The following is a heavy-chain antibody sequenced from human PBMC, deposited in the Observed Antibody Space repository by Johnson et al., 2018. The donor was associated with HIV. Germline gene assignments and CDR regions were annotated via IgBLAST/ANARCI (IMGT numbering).Heavy chain of an antibody. CDR1: GFTFDDYG. CDR2: ITWHSGRI. V-gene: IGHV3-9*01. Sequence: VQLVESGGGVVQPVRSLRLSCAASGFTFDDYGMSWVRQCQGKGLERVSGITWHSGRIGYADSVTGRFTISRDNDKNSLYLKMNSLRAEDTALYYCAKGVVPAAMALDAFDIWGQGTMVTVSS. J-gene: IGHJ3*02. CDR3: AKGVVPAAMALDAFDI. D-gene: IGHD2-2*01.